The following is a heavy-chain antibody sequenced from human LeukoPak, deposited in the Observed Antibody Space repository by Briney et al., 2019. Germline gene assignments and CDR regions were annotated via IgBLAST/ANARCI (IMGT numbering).Heavy chain of an antibody. CDR1: GFTFSSYA. J-gene: IGHJ4*02. Sequence: GGSLRLSCAASGFTFSSYAMSWVRQAPGKGLEWVSAISGSGGSTYYADSVKGRFTISRDNSKNTLYLQMNSLRAEDTAVYYCAKFGGSGSYSRPIDYLGQGTLVTVSS. CDR2: ISGSGGST. D-gene: IGHD3-10*01. CDR3: AKFGGSGSYSRPIDY. V-gene: IGHV3-23*01.